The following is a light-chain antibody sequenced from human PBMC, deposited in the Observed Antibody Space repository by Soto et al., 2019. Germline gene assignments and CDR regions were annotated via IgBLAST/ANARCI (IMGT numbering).Light chain of an antibody. CDR1: QSISNT. CDR2: DAS. CDR3: PQPIIWLLP. J-gene: IGKJ5*01. V-gene: IGKV3-11*01. Sequence: NLSFSPGERATLSCRASQSISNTLAWYQQKPGQAPRLLIYDASNRAAGTPARFSGSGSETDFTLTISILEPEDVALYYCPQPIIWLLPFSHGTLLEN.